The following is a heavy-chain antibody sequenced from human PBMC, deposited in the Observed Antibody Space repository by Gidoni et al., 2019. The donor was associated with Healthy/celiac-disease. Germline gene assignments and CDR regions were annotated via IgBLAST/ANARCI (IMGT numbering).Heavy chain of an antibody. CDR2: ISSSGSTI. CDR1: GFTFSDYY. Sequence: QVQLVASGGGLFKPGGSLRLSCSASGFTFSDYYMSWIRQAPGKGLEWGSDISSSGSTIYYADSVKGRVTISRDNAKNSLYLQRNSLSAEDTAVYYCATYYDFWSGHSTPIDYWGQGTLVTVSS. D-gene: IGHD3-3*01. V-gene: IGHV3-11*01. CDR3: ATYYDFWSGHSTPIDY. J-gene: IGHJ4*02.